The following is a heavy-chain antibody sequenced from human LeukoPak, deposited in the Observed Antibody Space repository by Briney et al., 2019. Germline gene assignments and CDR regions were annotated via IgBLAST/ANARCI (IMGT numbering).Heavy chain of an antibody. CDR1: GFTFSSYG. Sequence: GGSLRLSCAASGFTFSSYGMHWVRQAPGKGLEWVAVIWYDGSNKYYADSVKGRFTISRDNSKNTLYVQMNSLRAEDTAVYYCARDIVATYYYYGMDVWGEGTTVTVSS. D-gene: IGHD5-12*01. J-gene: IGHJ6*04. CDR2: IWYDGSNK. V-gene: IGHV3-33*01. CDR3: ARDIVATYYYYGMDV.